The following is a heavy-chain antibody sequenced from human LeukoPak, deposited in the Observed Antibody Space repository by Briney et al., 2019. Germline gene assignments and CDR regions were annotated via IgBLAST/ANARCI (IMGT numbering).Heavy chain of an antibody. CDR3: ALAYREDYFDY. CDR1: GFTFSSYA. D-gene: IGHD1-26*01. CDR2: ISGSGGST. V-gene: IGHV3-23*01. Sequence: PGGSLRLSCAASGFTFSSYAMSWVRQAPGKGLEWVSPISGSGGSTYCADSVKGRFTISRDNSKNTLYLQMNSLRAEDTAVYYCALAYREDYFDYWGQGTLVTVSS. J-gene: IGHJ4*02.